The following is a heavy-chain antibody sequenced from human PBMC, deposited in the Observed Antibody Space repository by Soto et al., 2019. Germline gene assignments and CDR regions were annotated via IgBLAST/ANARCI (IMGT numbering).Heavy chain of an antibody. CDR2: IYYSGST. CDR3: ARDSLGYCSGGSCSPSEDYYYYMDV. D-gene: IGHD2-15*01. CDR1: GGSISSYY. Sequence: QVQLQESGPGLVKPSETLSLTCTVSGGSISSYYWSWIRQPPGKGLEWIGYIYYSGSTNYNPSLRRRVTISVDTSKNQFSLKRSSVTAADTAVYYCARDSLGYCSGGSCSPSEDYYYYMDVWGKGTTVTVSS. J-gene: IGHJ6*03. V-gene: IGHV4-59*01.